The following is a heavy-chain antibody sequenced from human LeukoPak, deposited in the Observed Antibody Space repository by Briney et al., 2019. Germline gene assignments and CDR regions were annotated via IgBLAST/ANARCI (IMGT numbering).Heavy chain of an antibody. V-gene: IGHV4-39*07. Sequence: SKALSLICTVSGGSIRSSSYWWGWIRQPPGKGLEWIGSMYYSGSAYYNPSLKSRVTISVDTSKSQFSLNLSSVTATDAAIYYCARVRAAAVPYYFDSWGQGTLVTVSS. CDR3: ARVRAAAVPYYFDS. CDR2: MYYSGSA. D-gene: IGHD6-13*01. J-gene: IGHJ4*02. CDR1: GGSIRSSSYW.